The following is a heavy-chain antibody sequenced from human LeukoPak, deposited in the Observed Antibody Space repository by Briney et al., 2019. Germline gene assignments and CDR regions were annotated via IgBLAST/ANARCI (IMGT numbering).Heavy chain of an antibody. D-gene: IGHD3-3*01. V-gene: IGHV3-21*01. J-gene: IGHJ4*02. CDR2: ISSSSGYI. CDR3: ARDLLPYYDFWSGYYLDY. CDR1: GFTFNSYS. Sequence: PGGSLRLSCAASGFTFNSYSMNWVRQTPGKGLEWVSSISSSSGYINYADSVKGRFTVSRDNAKNSLYLQMNSLRAEDTAVYYCARDLLPYYDFWSGYYLDYWGQGTLVTVSS.